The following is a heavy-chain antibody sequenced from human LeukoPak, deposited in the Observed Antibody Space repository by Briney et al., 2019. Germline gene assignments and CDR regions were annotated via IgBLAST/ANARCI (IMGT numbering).Heavy chain of an antibody. CDR1: GFTFSSYS. J-gene: IGHJ6*03. CDR3: ARADTAMGPPYYYYYMDV. D-gene: IGHD5-18*01. Sequence: GGSLRLSCAASGFTFSSYSMNWVRQAPGKGLEWVSYISSSSSTMYYADSVKGRFTISRDNAKNSLYLQMNSLRAEDTAVYYCARADTAMGPPYYYYYMDVWGKGTTVTVSS. V-gene: IGHV3-48*01. CDR2: ISSSSSTM.